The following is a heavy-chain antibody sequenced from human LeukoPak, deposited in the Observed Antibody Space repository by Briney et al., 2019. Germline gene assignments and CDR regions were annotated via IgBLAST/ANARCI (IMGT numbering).Heavy chain of an antibody. CDR2: INPNSGGT. Sequence: ASVKVSCKASGYTFTGYYMHWVRQAPGQGLEWMGWINPNSGGTNYAQKFQGRVTMTRDTSISTAYMELSRLRPDDTAVYYCARGNGDYTAAAFDIWGQGTMVTVSS. J-gene: IGHJ3*02. V-gene: IGHV1-2*02. CDR3: ARGNGDYTAAAFDI. CDR1: GYTFTGYY. D-gene: IGHD4-17*01.